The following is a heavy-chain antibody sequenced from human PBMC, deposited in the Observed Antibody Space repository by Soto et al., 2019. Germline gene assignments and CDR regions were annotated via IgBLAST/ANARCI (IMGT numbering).Heavy chain of an antibody. Sequence: GAPVKVSCKAFWGTFSSHAFSSGGQAPGKGLEWMGGIIPIFGTANYAQKFQGRVTITADESTSTAYMELSSLRSEDTAVYYCARDYGSGTPGYYGMDVWGQGTTVTVSS. CDR1: WGTFSSHA. V-gene: IGHV1-69*13. CDR3: ARDYGSGTPGYYGMDV. D-gene: IGHD3-10*01. J-gene: IGHJ6*02. CDR2: IIPIFGTA.